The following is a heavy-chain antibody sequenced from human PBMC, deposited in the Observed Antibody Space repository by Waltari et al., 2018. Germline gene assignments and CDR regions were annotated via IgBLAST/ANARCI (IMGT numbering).Heavy chain of an antibody. D-gene: IGHD1-26*01. CDR3: ARGLVGAPLDY. Sequence: QVQLVESGGGVVQPGRSLRLSCAASGFTFSSYAMHWVRQAPGKGLEWVAVISYDGSNKYYADSVKGRFTISRDNSKNTLYLQMNSLRAEDTAVYYCARGLVGAPLDYWGQGTLVTVSS. J-gene: IGHJ4*02. CDR1: GFTFSSYA. V-gene: IGHV3-30-3*01. CDR2: ISYDGSNK.